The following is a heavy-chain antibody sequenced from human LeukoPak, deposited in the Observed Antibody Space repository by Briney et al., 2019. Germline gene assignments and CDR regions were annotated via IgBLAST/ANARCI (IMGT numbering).Heavy chain of an antibody. CDR3: ARDLPYYDSSGYNYWYFDL. J-gene: IGHJ2*01. D-gene: IGHD3-22*01. Sequence: PSETLSLTCTVSGGSISSYYWSWIRQPPGKGLEWIAYIYYSGSTNYNPSLTSRVTISVDTSKNQFSLKLSSVTAADTAVYYCARDLPYYDSSGYNYWYFDLWGRGTLVTVSS. V-gene: IGHV4-59*01. CDR2: IYYSGST. CDR1: GGSISSYY.